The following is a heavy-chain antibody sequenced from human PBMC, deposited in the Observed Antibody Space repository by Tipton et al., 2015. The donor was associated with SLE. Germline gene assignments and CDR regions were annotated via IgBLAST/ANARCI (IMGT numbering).Heavy chain of an antibody. Sequence: TLSLTCTVSSGSVTSGSSAWNWLRQPAGKGLEWIGRIYSSGSTNYKPSLSSRVTMSVDTSKNEFSLNLSSVTAADTAMYFCAREMYYGTSDRRWFDPWGQGTLVTVSS. CDR2: IYSSGST. CDR1: SGSVTSGSSA. V-gene: IGHV4-61*02. CDR3: AREMYYGTSDRRWFDP. J-gene: IGHJ5*02. D-gene: IGHD3-22*01.